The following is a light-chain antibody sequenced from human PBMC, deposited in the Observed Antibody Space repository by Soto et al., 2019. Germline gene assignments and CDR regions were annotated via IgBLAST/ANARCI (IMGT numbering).Light chain of an antibody. CDR3: WSYTGDNSYV. J-gene: IGLJ1*01. Sequence: QSALTQPASVSGSPGQSITISCTGTSGDVGTYNLVSWYQQHPGKAPKLMIYEGSKRPSGISTRFSGSKSGNTASLTISGLQAEAEADYYCWSYTGDNSYVFGGGTKLTVL. CDR1: SGDVGTYNL. CDR2: EGS. V-gene: IGLV2-23*01.